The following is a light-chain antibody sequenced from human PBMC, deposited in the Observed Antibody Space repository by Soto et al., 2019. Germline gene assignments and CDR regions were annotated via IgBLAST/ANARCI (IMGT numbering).Light chain of an antibody. CDR3: QSYHSSTYVV. V-gene: IGLV6-57*02. Sequence: NFMLTQPHSVSESPGQTVTISCTGSSGSIASNYVQWYQQRPGSAPTNVIYEDNHRPSGVPDRFSGSIDSYSNSASLTISGLKTEDEGDYSCQSYHSSTYVVFGGGTKLTVL. J-gene: IGLJ3*02. CDR2: EDN. CDR1: SGSIASNY.